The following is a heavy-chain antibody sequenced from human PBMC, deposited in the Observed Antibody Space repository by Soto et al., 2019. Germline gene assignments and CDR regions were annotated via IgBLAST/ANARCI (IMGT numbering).Heavy chain of an antibody. Sequence: QVQLVQSGAEVKKPGASVKVSCKASGYTFTSYGISRVRQAPGQGLEWMGWISAYNGNTNYAQKLQGRVTMTTDTSTSTAYMELRSLRSDDTAVYYCAGERGYISGWYYYGMDVWGQGTTVTVCS. D-gene: IGHD6-19*01. CDR1: GYTFTSYG. J-gene: IGHJ6*02. CDR3: AGERGYISGWYYYGMDV. V-gene: IGHV1-18*01. CDR2: ISAYNGNT.